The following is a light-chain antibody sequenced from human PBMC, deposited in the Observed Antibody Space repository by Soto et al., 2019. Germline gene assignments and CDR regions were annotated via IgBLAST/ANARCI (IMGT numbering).Light chain of an antibody. CDR1: QSVSSD. J-gene: IGKJ5*01. CDR2: GAS. CDR3: QQYDSWLSIT. V-gene: IGKV3-15*01. Sequence: EVVMTQSPATLSVSPGERATLSCRASQSVSSDLAWYQQKPGQAPRLLIYGASTRATGIPARFSGSGSGTEFTLTISSLQSEDFALYFCQQYDSWLSITFGQGTRLEI.